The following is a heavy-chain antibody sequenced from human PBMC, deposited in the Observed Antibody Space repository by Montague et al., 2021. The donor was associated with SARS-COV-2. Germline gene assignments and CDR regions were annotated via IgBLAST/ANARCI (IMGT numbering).Heavy chain of an antibody. CDR2: IRSKGNGGTK. CDR1: GFTFGDYA. D-gene: IGHD3-10*01. Sequence: SLRLSCAGSGFTFGDYAMSWVRQAPGKGLEWVGFIRSKGNGGTKEYAASVKGRFTISRDDSKSIAYLQMNSLKTEDTAVYYCSRVRDYYGSGSYYFDYWGQGTLVTVSS. CDR3: SRVRDYYGSGSYYFDY. V-gene: IGHV3-49*04. J-gene: IGHJ4*02.